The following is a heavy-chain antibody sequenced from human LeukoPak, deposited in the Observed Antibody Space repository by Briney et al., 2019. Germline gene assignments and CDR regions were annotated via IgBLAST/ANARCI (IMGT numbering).Heavy chain of an antibody. Sequence: SETLFLTCTVSGGSISSYYWSWIRQPPGKGLEWIGYIYYSGSTNYNPSLKSRVTISVDTSKNQFSLKLSSVTAADTAVYYCARQGWLQFIDYWGQGTLVTVSS. CDR1: GGSISSYY. V-gene: IGHV4-59*08. CDR3: ARQGWLQFIDY. J-gene: IGHJ4*02. CDR2: IYYSGST. D-gene: IGHD5-24*01.